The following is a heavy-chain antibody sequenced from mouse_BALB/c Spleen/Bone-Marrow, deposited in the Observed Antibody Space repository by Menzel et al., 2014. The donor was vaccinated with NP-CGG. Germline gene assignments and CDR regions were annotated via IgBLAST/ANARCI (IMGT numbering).Heavy chain of an antibody. V-gene: IGHV5-6-5*01. CDR2: ISSGGSA. Sequence: EVKLVESGGGLVKPGGSLKLSCAASGFTFSNFAMSWVRQTPDKRLEWVASISSGGSAYYPDSVKGRLSISRDNARDILFLQMSSLRSEDTAMYYCARGYDYDFDYWGQGTTLTVSS. CDR3: ARGYDYDFDY. J-gene: IGHJ2*01. CDR1: GFTFSNFA. D-gene: IGHD2-4*01.